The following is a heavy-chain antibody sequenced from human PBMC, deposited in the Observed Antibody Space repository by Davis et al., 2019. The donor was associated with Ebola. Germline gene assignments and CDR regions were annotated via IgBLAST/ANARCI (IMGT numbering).Heavy chain of an antibody. Sequence: MPSETLSLTCAVSGVSISSSSYYWGWIRQPPGKGLEWIGSIYYSGSTYYNPSLKSRVTISADTSKNQFSLKLRSVTAADTAVYYCARAQYGSGSYYFYYYGLDVWGQGTTVTLSS. CDR1: GVSISSSSYY. CDR2: IYYSGST. V-gene: IGHV4-39*01. J-gene: IGHJ6*02. CDR3: ARAQYGSGSYYFYYYGLDV. D-gene: IGHD3-10*01.